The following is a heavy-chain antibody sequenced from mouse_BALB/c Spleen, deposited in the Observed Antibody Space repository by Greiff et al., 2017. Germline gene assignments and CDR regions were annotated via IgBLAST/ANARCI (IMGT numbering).Heavy chain of an antibody. V-gene: IGHV5-6-4*01. CDR1: GFTFSSYT. Sequence: EVQGVESGGGLVKPGGSLKLSCAASGFTFSSYTMSWVRQTPEKRLEWVATISSGGSYTYYPDSVKGRFTISRDNAKNTLYLQMSSLKSEDTAMYYCTRDSSMDYWGQGTSVTVSS. CDR3: TRDSSMDY. J-gene: IGHJ4*01. D-gene: IGHD1-2*01. CDR2: ISSGGSYT.